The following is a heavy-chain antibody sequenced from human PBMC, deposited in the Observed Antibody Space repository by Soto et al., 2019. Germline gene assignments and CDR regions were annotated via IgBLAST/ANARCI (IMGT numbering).Heavy chain of an antibody. Sequence: SVKVSCKASGGTFSRYTITWVRQAPGQGLEWMGGITPMFGTPNYAQKFQGRVTITADEYTSTAYMEMNSLRSEDTAMYYCASDGTLYDSRGHYYLYWGQGTIVTVSS. CDR3: ASDGTLYDSRGHYYLY. V-gene: IGHV1-69*13. CDR2: ITPMFGTP. J-gene: IGHJ4*02. CDR1: GGTFSRYT. D-gene: IGHD3-22*01.